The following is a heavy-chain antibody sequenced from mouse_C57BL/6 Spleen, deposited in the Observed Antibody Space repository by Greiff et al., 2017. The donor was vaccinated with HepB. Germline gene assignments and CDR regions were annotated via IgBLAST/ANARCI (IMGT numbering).Heavy chain of an antibody. CDR2: IYPRDGST. D-gene: IGHD1-1*01. J-gene: IGHJ4*01. Sequence: QVQLQQSGPELVKPGASVKLSCKASGYTFTSYDMNWVKQRPGQGLEWIGWIYPRDGSTKYNEKFKGKATLTVDTSSSTAYMELHSLTSEDSAVYFCARGYYGSVYAMDYWGQGTSVTVSS. V-gene: IGHV1-85*01. CDR3: ARGYYGSVYAMDY. CDR1: GYTFTSYD.